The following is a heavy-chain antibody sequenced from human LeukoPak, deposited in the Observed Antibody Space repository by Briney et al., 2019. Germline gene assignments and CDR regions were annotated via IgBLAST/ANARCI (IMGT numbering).Heavy chain of an antibody. V-gene: IGHV1-2*02. Sequence: ASVKVSCKASGGTFSSYAISWVRQAPGQGLEWMGWSNPNSGGTNYAQKFQGRVTMTRDTSISTAYMELSRLRSDDTAVYYCARSTAIFGVVPGAFDIWGQGTMVPVSS. CDR1: GGTFSSYA. D-gene: IGHD3-3*01. CDR2: SNPNSGGT. J-gene: IGHJ3*02. CDR3: ARSTAIFGVVPGAFDI.